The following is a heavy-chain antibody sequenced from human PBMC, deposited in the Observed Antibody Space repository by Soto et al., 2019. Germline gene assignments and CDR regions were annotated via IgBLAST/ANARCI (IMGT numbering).Heavy chain of an antibody. Sequence: ASVKVSCKASGYSFSSFGISWVRQARGQGLEWVGWVSVPSGDTSSAQNFQGRVTVTTDTSTSTAYMEVGSLRSDDTAVYYCARTCRSGGSCYLEYWGEGTLVTVSS. CDR1: GYSFSSFG. J-gene: IGHJ4*02. D-gene: IGHD2-15*01. CDR3: ARTCRSGGSCYLEY. CDR2: VSVPSGDT. V-gene: IGHV1-18*01.